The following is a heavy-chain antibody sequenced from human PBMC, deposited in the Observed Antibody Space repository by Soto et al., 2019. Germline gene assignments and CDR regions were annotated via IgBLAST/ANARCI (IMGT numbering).Heavy chain of an antibody. CDR1: GFTFSSYA. CDR2: ISGSGGST. CDR3: ASVVVAADYYYYYGMDV. Sequence: PGGSLRLSCAASGFTFSSYAMSWVRQAPGKGLEWVSAISGSGGSTYYADSVKGRFTISRDNSKNTLYLQMNSLRAEDTAVYYCASVVVAADYYYYYGMDVWGQGTTVTVSS. J-gene: IGHJ6*02. V-gene: IGHV3-23*01. D-gene: IGHD2-15*01.